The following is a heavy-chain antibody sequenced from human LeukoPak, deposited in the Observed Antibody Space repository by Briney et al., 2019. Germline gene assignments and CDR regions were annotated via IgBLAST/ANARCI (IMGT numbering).Heavy chain of an antibody. CDR3: ARVWSSGYTKDY. CDR2: ISSSSSTI. CDR1: GFTFSSYS. D-gene: IGHD3-22*01. J-gene: IGHJ4*02. V-gene: IGHV3-48*04. Sequence: GGSLRLSCAASGFTFSSYSIDWVRQAPGKGLEWLSYISSSSSTIYYADSVKGRFTISRDNAKNSVYLQMTSLRAEDTAVYYCARVWSSGYTKDYWGQGTLVTVSS.